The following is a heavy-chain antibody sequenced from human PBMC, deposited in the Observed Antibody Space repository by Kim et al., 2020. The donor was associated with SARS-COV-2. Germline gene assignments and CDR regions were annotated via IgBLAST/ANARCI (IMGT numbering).Heavy chain of an antibody. CDR3: VRMGTHWSFDY. CDR2: IRKKTNSYTT. J-gene: IGHJ4*02. Sequence: GGSLRLSCAASGFTFSDHYMDWVRQAPGKGLEWVGRIRKKTNSYTTEYAASVRGRFTISRDDSKNSVSLQVNSLNSEDTAVYYCVRMGTHWSFDYWGQGTLVTVSS. CDR1: GFTFSDHY. V-gene: IGHV3-72*01. D-gene: IGHD1-1*01.